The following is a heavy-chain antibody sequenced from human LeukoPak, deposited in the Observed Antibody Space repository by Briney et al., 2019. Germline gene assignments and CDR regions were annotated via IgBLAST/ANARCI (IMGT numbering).Heavy chain of an antibody. CDR3: ARERIWDYGDYEDYYYYGMDV. J-gene: IGHJ6*02. D-gene: IGHD4-17*01. CDR1: GGSISSYY. V-gene: IGHV4-59*06. Sequence: SETLSLTCTVSGGSISSYYWSWIRQPPGKGLEWIGYIYYSGSTYYNPSLKSRVTISVDTSKNQFSLKLSSVTAADTAVYYCARERIWDYGDYEDYYYYGMDVWGQGTTVTVSS. CDR2: IYYSGST.